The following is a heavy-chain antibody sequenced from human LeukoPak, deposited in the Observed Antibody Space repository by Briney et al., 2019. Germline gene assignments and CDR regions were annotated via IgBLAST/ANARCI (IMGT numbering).Heavy chain of an antibody. CDR2: ISWNSDSI. D-gene: IGHD2/OR15-2a*01. CDR1: GFTFDDYA. CDR3: AKGSVRSTRASLDY. V-gene: IGHV3-9*01. Sequence: PGRSLRLSCAASGFTFDDYAMHWVRQAPGKGLEWVSGISWNSDSIGYADSVKGRFSISRDKVKNSLYLQMNSLRPDDTALYYCAKGSVRSTRASLDYWGQGILVTVSS. J-gene: IGHJ4*02.